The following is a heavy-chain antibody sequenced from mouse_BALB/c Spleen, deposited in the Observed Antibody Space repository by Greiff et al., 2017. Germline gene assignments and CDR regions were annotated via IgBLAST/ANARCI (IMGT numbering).Heavy chain of an antibody. CDR3: TRDGSSDY. CDR2: IYPSDSYT. J-gene: IGHJ2*01. CDR1: GYTFTSYW. Sequence: QVQLQQPGAELVRPGASVKLSCKASGYTFTSYWINWVKQRPGQGLEWIGNIYPSDSYTNYNQKFKDKATLTVDKSSSTAYMQLSSPTSEDSAVYYCTRDGSSDYWGQGTTLTVSS. D-gene: IGHD1-1*01. V-gene: IGHV1-69*02.